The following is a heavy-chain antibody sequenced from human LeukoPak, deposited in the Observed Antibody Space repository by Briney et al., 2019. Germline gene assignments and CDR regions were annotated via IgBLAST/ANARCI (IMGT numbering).Heavy chain of an antibody. J-gene: IGHJ5*02. CDR2: ISAYNGNT. D-gene: IGHD2-2*01. CDR1: GYTFTSYD. Sequence: ASVKVSCKASGYTFTSYDINWVRQATGQGLEWMGWISAYNGNTNYAQKLQGRVTMTTDTSTSTAYMELRSLRSDDTAVYYCARAGYCSSTSCSHRYWFDPWGQGTLVTVSS. V-gene: IGHV1-18*01. CDR3: ARAGYCSSTSCSHRYWFDP.